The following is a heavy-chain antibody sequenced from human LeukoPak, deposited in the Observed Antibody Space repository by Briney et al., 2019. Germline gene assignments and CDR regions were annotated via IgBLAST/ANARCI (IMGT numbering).Heavy chain of an antibody. CDR3: AREGHTYGSDY. J-gene: IGHJ4*02. Sequence: GGSLRLSCTASGLTFSDYYISWIRQAPGKGLEWVSYVSQSGSTIYYADSVKGRFTISRDNGKNSLYLQMNSLRAEDTGMYYCAREGHTYGSDYWGQGTLVTVSS. CDR1: GLTFSDYY. V-gene: IGHV3-11*01. D-gene: IGHD3-10*01. CDR2: VSQSGSTI.